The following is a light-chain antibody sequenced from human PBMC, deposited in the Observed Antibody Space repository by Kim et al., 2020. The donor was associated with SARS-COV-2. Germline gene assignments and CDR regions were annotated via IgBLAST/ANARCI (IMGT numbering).Light chain of an antibody. CDR1: QSVSSN. J-gene: IGKJ2*01. V-gene: IGKV3-15*01. CDR2: GAS. Sequence: EIVMTQSPATLSVSPGERATLSCRASQSVSSNLAWYQQKPGQAPRLLIYGASTWATGIPARFSGSGSGTEFTLTISSLQSEEVAVYYCQQYNNWPMYTFGQGTKLEI. CDR3: QQYNNWPMYT.